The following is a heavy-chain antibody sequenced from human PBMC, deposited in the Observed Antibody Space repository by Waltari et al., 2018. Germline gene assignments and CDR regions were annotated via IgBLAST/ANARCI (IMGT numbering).Heavy chain of an antibody. D-gene: IGHD3-9*01. V-gene: IGHV3-7*01. CDR3: VRGIDL. J-gene: IGHJ4*02. Sequence: LIFNSVGTSWVRQAPGKGLEWVANINEDGSRTYYLDSVKGRFTISRDNAKNSLSLQMNSLRAEDTAVYYCVRGIDLWGQGTLVTVSS. CDR1: LIFNSVG. CDR2: INEDGSRT.